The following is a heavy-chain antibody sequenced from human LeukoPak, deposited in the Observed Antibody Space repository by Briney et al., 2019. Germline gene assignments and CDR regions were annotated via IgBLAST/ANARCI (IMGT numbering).Heavy chain of an antibody. CDR1: GFTFDDYA. D-gene: IGHD5-12*01. CDR3: AKDRGWLRLFDY. J-gene: IGHJ4*02. V-gene: IGHV3-9*01. Sequence: GGSLRLSCAASGFTFDDYAMHWVRQAPGKGLEWVSGISWNSGSIGYADSVKGRFTISRDNSKNTLYLQMNSLRAEDTAVYYCAKDRGWLRLFDYWGQGTLVTVSS. CDR2: ISWNSGSI.